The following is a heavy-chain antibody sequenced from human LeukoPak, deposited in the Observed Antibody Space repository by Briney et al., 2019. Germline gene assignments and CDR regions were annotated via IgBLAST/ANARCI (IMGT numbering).Heavy chain of an antibody. V-gene: IGHV4-30-2*01. CDR2: IYHSGST. CDR1: GGSISSGGYS. J-gene: IGHJ4*02. D-gene: IGHD7-27*01. CDR3: ARALNWGGGFDY. Sequence: PSQTLSLTCAVSGGSISSGGYSWSWIRQPPGKGMEWIGYIYHSGSTYYNPSLKSRVTISVDRSKNQFSLKLSSVTAADTAVYYCARALNWGGGFDYWGQGTLVTVSS.